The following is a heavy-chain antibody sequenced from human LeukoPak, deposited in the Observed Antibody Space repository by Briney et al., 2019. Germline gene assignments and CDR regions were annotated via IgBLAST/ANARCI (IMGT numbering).Heavy chain of an antibody. CDR3: ARGAYSSSPQWWARRRPNSFFDY. CDR1: GGSFSGYY. CDR2: INHSGST. D-gene: IGHD6-6*01. Sequence: SETLSLTCAVYGGSFSGYYWSWLRQPPGKGLEWIGEINHSGSTNYNPSLKSRVTISVDTSKNQFSLKLSSVTAADTAVYYCARGAYSSSPQWWARRRPNSFFDYWGQGTLVTVSS. J-gene: IGHJ4*02. V-gene: IGHV4-34*01.